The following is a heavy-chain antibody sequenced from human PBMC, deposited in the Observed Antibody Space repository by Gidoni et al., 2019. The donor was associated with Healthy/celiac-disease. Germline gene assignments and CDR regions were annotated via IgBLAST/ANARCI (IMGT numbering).Heavy chain of an antibody. CDR1: GGSISSYY. CDR2: IYYSGST. Sequence: QVQLQESGPGLVKPSETLSLTCTVSGGSISSYYWSWLRQPPGKGLEWIGYIYYSGSTNYNPSLKSRVTISVDTSKNQFSLKLSSVTAADTAVYYCARKRAPHQYYFDYWGQGTLVTVSS. V-gene: IGHV4-59*01. CDR3: ARKRAPHQYYFDY. D-gene: IGHD6-25*01. J-gene: IGHJ4*02.